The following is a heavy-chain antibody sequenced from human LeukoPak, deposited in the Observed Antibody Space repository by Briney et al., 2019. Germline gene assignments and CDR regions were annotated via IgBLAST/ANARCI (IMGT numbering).Heavy chain of an antibody. CDR1: GGSISSYY. Sequence: SETLSLTCTVSGGSISSYYWSWIRQPPGKGLEWIGYIYTSGSTNYNPSLKSLVTISVDTSKNQFSLKLSSVTAADTAVYYCARGYYYYYMDVWGKGTTVTVSS. CDR2: IYTSGST. V-gene: IGHV4-4*09. CDR3: ARGYYYYYMDV. J-gene: IGHJ6*03.